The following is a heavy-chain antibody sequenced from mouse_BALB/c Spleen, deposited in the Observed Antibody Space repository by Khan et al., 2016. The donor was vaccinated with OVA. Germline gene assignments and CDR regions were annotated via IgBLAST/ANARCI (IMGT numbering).Heavy chain of an antibody. D-gene: IGHD2-12*01. V-gene: IGHV9-3*02. CDR3: ARESLLLYFDY. CDR1: GYTFTNFG. CDR2: INTNTGEP. Sequence: QIQLVQSGPELKKPGETVKISCKASGYTFTNFGMNWVKQAPGKDLKWMGWINTNTGEPTYAEEFKGRFAFSLETSASTAYLQINNLKNEDTATYFWARESLLLYFDYWGQGTTLTVSS. J-gene: IGHJ2*01.